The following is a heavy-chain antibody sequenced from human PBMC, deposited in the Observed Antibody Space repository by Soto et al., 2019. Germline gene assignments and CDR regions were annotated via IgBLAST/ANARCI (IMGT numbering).Heavy chain of an antibody. Sequence: QLHLVQSGAVVKKPGASVTVSCSASGYPVTAYYMHWVRQAPGRGLEWMGGINPATGAAKYTQTFQGRVTMTRDPSTSTVFMELSGLTSEDTAVFYCARGGGVGVAGSAAFDMWVQGTLVTVSS. CDR2: INPATGAA. D-gene: IGHD3-3*01. CDR3: ARGGGVGVAGSAAFDM. J-gene: IGHJ3*02. CDR1: GYPVTAYY. V-gene: IGHV1-2*02.